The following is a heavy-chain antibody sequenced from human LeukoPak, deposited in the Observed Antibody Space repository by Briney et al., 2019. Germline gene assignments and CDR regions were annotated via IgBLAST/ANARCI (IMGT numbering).Heavy chain of an antibody. CDR2: ISGSSGST. V-gene: IGHV3-23*01. CDR3: AKDYGDYVGYFDY. J-gene: IGHJ4*02. CDR1: GFTFSNAW. D-gene: IGHD4-17*01. Sequence: PGGSLRLSCTASGFTFSNAWMSWVRQAPGKGLEWVSAISGSSGSTYYADSVKGRFTISRDNSKNTLYLQMNSLRAEDTAVYYCAKDYGDYVGYFDYWGQGTLVTVSS.